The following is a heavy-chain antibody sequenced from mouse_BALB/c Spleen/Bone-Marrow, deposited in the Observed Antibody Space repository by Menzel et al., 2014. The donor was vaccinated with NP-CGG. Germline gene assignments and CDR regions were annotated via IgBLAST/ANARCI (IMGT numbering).Heavy chain of an antibody. D-gene: IGHD1-1*01. CDR2: INNNGGST. CDR1: GFTFSSYG. V-gene: IGHV5-6-3*01. CDR3: ARVYGWYFDV. Sequence: EVHLVESGGGLVQPGGSLKHSCVASGFTFSSYGMSWVRQTPDKRLELVATINNNGGSTYYPDSVKGQFTISRDNAKNTLYLQMSSLKSEDTAMYYCARVYGWYFDVWGAGTTVTVSS. J-gene: IGHJ1*01.